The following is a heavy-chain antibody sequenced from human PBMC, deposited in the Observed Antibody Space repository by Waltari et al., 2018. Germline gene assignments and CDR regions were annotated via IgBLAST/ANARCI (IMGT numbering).Heavy chain of an antibody. V-gene: IGHV4-39*07. CDR3: ARGLYYDDSSGYYYGYFDY. J-gene: IGHJ4*02. CDR1: GGSISSSSYY. CDR2: IYYSGST. Sequence: QLQLQESGPGLVKPSETLSLTCTVSGGSISSSSYYWGWIRQPPGKGLEWIGSIYYSGSTYYHPSRKSRVTISVDTSKNQFSLKLSSVTAADTAVYYCARGLYYDDSSGYYYGYFDYWGQGTLVTVSS. D-gene: IGHD3-22*01.